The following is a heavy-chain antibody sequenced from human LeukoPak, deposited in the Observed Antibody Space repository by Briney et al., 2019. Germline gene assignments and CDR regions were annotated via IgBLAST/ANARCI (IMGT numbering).Heavy chain of an antibody. CDR1: GFTFSSYS. CDR2: ISSSSSYI. CDR3: ARAYYDSSGYYGYYYYMDV. V-gene: IGHV3-21*01. J-gene: IGHJ6*03. D-gene: IGHD3-22*01. Sequence: PGGSLRLSCAASGFTFSSYSMNWVRQAPGKGLEWVSSISSSSSYIYYADSVKGRFTISRDNAKNSLYLQMNSLRAEDTAVYYCARAYYDSSGYYGYYYYMDVWGKGTTVTVSS.